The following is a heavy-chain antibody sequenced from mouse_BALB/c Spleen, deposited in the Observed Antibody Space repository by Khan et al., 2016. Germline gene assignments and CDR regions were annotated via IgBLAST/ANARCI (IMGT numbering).Heavy chain of an antibody. D-gene: IGHD2-1*01. Sequence: QVTLKESGPGILQPSQTLSLTCSFSGFSLSTYGIGVGWIRQPSGKGLEWMAHIWWNDNQYYNTALKSRITISQNTSNNQVFLKIASVDTADTATYYFALIDYYGNYGFAYWGQGTLVTVSA. CDR3: ALIDYYGNYGFAY. J-gene: IGHJ3*01. V-gene: IGHV8-11*01. CDR2: IWWNDNQ. CDR1: GFSLSTYGIG.